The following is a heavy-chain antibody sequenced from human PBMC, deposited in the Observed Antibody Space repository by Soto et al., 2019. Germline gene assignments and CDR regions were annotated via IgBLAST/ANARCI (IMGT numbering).Heavy chain of an antibody. Sequence: ASVKVSCKASGYTFTSYGISWVRQAPGQGLEWMGWMNPNSGSTGYAQKFQGRITLTRNPSISTAYMELRSLRSDDTAVYYCAREGVAPYYCYGMDVWDQGTPVTVSS. V-gene: IGHV1-8*02. CDR1: GYTFTSYG. CDR2: MNPNSGST. CDR3: AREGVAPYYCYGMDV. D-gene: IGHD5-12*01. J-gene: IGHJ6*02.